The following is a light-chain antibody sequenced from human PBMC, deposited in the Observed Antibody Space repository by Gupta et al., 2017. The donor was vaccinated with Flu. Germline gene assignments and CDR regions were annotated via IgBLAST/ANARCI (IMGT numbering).Light chain of an antibody. V-gene: IGKV1-5*03. CDR2: KAS. CDR1: QNIFTW. J-gene: IGKJ1*01. CDR3: QQYHGSWT. Sequence: DIQMTQSPSSLSASIGDRVTITCRASQNIFTWLAWYQRKPGKVPKLLIYKASSLKSGVPSRLSGSGSGTEFTLTISSLQPDDSATYYCQQYHGSWTSGQGTKVEIQ.